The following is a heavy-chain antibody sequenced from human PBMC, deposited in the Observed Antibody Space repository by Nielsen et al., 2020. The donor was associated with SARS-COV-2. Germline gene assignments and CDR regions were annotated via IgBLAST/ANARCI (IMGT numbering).Heavy chain of an antibody. V-gene: IGHV4-4*07. J-gene: IGHJ2*01. CDR1: GGSMSSYY. CDR2: FYPSGGI. Sequence: GSLRLSCTVSGGSMSSYYWGWIRQPAGKGLEWIGRFYPSGGITYNPSLQSRVTMSVDTSKNQFSLNLRSVTAADTAVYYCARVPQWYFDLWGRGTLVTVSS. CDR3: ARVPQWYFDL.